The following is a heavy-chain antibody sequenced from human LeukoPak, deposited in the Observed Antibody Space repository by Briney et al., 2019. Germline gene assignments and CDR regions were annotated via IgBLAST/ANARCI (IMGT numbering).Heavy chain of an antibody. CDR3: ARGQMAIDAFDI. D-gene: IGHD2-8*01. CDR2: IYYSGST. CDR1: GGSILSSSYY. J-gene: IGHJ3*02. Sequence: SGTLSLPCTVSGGSILSSSYYLGGIRQPPRQGLEWIGSIYYSGSTYYNPSLKSRVTISVDTSKNQFSLKLSSVTAADMAVYYCARGQMAIDAFDIWGQGTMVTVSS. V-gene: IGHV4-39*01.